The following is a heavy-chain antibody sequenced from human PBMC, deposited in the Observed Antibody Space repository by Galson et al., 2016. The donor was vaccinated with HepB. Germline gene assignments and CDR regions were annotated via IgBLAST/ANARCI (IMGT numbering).Heavy chain of an antibody. D-gene: IGHD3-22*01. CDR2: IIPIFGKI. CDR3: ARGAKIYYDTSESHGVFFDD. Sequence: SVKVSCKASGDTFSNYDFSWLRQAPGQGLEWMGSIIPIFGKINYAQEFQGRATITADESTATAHMELNSLTSDDTAVYYCARGAKIYYDTSESHGVFFDDWGQGTLVTVSS. CDR1: GDTFSNYD. J-gene: IGHJ4*02. V-gene: IGHV1-69*13.